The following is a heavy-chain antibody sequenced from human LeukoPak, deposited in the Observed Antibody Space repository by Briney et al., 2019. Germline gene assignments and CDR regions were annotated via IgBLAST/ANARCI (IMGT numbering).Heavy chain of an antibody. V-gene: IGHV4-61*10. CDR3: ASEKTGVFDY. CDR1: GGSISSGSYY. Sequence: SQTLSLTCTVSGGSISSGSYYWSWIRQPAGKGLEWIGYIYYSGSTNYNPSLKSRVTISVDTSKNQFSLKLSSVTAADTAVYYCASEKTGVFDYWGQGTLVTVSS. CDR2: IYYSGST. J-gene: IGHJ4*02. D-gene: IGHD7-27*01.